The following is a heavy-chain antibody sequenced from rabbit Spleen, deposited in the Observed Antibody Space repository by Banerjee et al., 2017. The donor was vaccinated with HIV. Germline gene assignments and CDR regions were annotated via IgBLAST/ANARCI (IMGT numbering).Heavy chain of an antibody. CDR1: GFSFSSSYW. CDR3: ARSSVSGVVWRRGFNL. CDR2: IVTGSSGNT. J-gene: IGHJ4*01. D-gene: IGHD1-1*01. V-gene: IGHV1S40*01. Sequence: QSLEESGGDLVKHGGTLTLTCTASGFSFSSSYWICWVRQAPGKGLEGIGCIVTGSSGNTYYASWAKGRVTSSKTTSTTVTLQMTRLTSADAATDFCARSSVSGVVWRRGFNLWGPGTLVTVS.